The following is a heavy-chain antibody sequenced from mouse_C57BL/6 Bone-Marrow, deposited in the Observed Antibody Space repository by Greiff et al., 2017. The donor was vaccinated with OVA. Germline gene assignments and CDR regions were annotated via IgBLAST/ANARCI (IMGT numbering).Heavy chain of an antibody. J-gene: IGHJ1*03. CDR1: GFNIKDDY. D-gene: IGHD1-1*01. Sequence: VQLKQSGAELVRPGASVKLSCTASGFNIKDDYMHWVKQRPEQGLEWIGWIDPENGDTEYASKFQGKATITADTSSNTAYLQLSSLTSEDTAVYYCTDYYGSPPWYFDVWGTGTTVTVSS. V-gene: IGHV14-4*01. CDR2: IDPENGDT. CDR3: TDYYGSPPWYFDV.